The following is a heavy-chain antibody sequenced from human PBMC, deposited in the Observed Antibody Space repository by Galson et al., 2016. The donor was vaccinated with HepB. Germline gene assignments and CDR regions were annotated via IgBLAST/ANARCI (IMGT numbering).Heavy chain of an antibody. CDR2: ISYDGIDT. J-gene: IGHJ4*02. Sequence: SLRLSCAASGFTFSDYAMHWFRQAPGKGLEWVTVISYDGIDTFYADSVKGRFTISRDDSKKTLFLQRNSLRAEDTAVYYCCRSPKRLLTSEFDYWGQGILVTVSS. CDR3: CRSPKRLLTSEFDY. CDR1: GFTFSDYA. V-gene: IGHV3-30-3*01. D-gene: IGHD4/OR15-4a*01.